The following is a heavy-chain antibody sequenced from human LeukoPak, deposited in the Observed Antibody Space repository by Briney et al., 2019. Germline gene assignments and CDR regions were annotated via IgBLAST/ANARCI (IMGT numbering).Heavy chain of an antibody. CDR2: IIPILGIA. V-gene: IGHV1-69*02. J-gene: IGHJ3*02. CDR3: ASDSALGAYSSSWYAFDI. Sequence: ASVKVSCKASGGTFSSYTISWVRQARGQGLEWMGRIIPILGIANYAQKFQGRVTITADKSTSTAYMELSSLRSEDTAVYYCASDSALGAYSSSWYAFDIWGQGTMVTVSS. CDR1: GGTFSSYT. D-gene: IGHD6-13*01.